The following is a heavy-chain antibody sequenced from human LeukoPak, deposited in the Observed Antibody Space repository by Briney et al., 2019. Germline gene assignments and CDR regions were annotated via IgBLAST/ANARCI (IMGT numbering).Heavy chain of an antibody. D-gene: IGHD5-18*01. V-gene: IGHV4-59*01. CDR2: IYYSGST. Sequence: SETLSLTCTVSGGSISSYYWSWIRQPPGKGLEWIGYIYYSGSTNYNPSLKSRVTISVDTSKNQFSLKLSSVTAADTAEYYCARGAPIQLWLHWFDPWGQGTLVTVSS. J-gene: IGHJ5*02. CDR1: GGSISSYY. CDR3: ARGAPIQLWLHWFDP.